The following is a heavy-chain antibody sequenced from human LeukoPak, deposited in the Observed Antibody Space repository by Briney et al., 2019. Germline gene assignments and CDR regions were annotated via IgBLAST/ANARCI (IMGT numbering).Heavy chain of an antibody. Sequence: SETLSLTCTVSGGSIRSSYYYWGWIRQPPGKGLEWIGSIYDSGSTYYNPSLKSRVTISVDTSKNQFSLKLNSVTAADTAVYYCARTDHDYGDYVFDYWGQGTLVTVSS. CDR3: ARTDHDYGDYVFDY. V-gene: IGHV4-39*01. CDR2: IYDSGST. D-gene: IGHD4-17*01. CDR1: GGSIRSSYYY. J-gene: IGHJ4*02.